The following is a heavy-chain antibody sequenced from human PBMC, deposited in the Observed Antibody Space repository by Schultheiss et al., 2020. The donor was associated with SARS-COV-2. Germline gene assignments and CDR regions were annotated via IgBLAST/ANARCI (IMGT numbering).Heavy chain of an antibody. J-gene: IGHJ3*02. CDR1: GASISDYH. Sequence: SETLSLTCTVSGASISDYHCSWIRQPPGKGLEWIGYIYNTGSTDNNPSLKSRVTISVDTSKNHLSLKLSSVTAADTAVYYCAREGIAARTGAFDIWGQGTMVTVSS. V-gene: IGHV4-59*01. D-gene: IGHD6-6*01. CDR2: IYNTGST. CDR3: AREGIAARTGAFDI.